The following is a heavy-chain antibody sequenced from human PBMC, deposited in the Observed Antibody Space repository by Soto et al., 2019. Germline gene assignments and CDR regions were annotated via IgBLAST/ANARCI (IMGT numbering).Heavy chain of an antibody. CDR1: GYNITNYW. Sequence: GQPNKVRKNGSGYNITNYWSCRVRQKTGKGLEWMGIIYPGDSDTRYSPSFQGPATTSADTSISTAYLQWSSRNASDTAMYYCAGRYCSSTHCPPGYGMDVWGQGTTVTVSS. D-gene: IGHD2-2*01. CDR2: IYPGDSDT. CDR3: AGRYCSSTHCPPGYGMDV. V-gene: IGHV5-51*01. J-gene: IGHJ6*02.